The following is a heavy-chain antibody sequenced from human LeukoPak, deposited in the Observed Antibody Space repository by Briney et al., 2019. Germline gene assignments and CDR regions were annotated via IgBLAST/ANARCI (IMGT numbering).Heavy chain of an antibody. Sequence: GGSLRLSCAASGFTFSSYWMSWVRQAPGKGLEWVSLIYSGGSTYYADSVKGRFTISRDNSKNTLYLQMKSLRAEDTAVYYCASRDKGYYYGMDVWGQGTTVTVSS. V-gene: IGHV3-66*01. D-gene: IGHD5-24*01. CDR1: GFTFSSYW. CDR2: IYSGGST. J-gene: IGHJ6*02. CDR3: ASRDKGYYYGMDV.